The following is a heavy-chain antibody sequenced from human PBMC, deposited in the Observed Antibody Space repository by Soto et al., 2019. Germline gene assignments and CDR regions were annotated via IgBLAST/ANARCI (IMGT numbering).Heavy chain of an antibody. V-gene: IGHV1-69*06. D-gene: IGHD3-22*01. Sequence: SVKVSCKASGGTFSSYSISWVRQAPVQGLEWMGGIIPIFGTANYAQKFQGRVTITADKSTSTAYMELSSLRSEDTAVYYCAREVVITNDAFDIWGQGTLVTVSS. CDR2: IIPIFGTA. CDR3: AREVVITNDAFDI. J-gene: IGHJ3*02. CDR1: GGTFSSYS.